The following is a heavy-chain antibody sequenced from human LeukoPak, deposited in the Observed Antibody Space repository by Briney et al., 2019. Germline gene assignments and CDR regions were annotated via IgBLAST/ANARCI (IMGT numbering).Heavy chain of an antibody. CDR2: ISSSSTFI. J-gene: IGHJ4*02. V-gene: IGHV3-21*01. CDR1: GFTFSTYS. D-gene: IGHD2-8*02. Sequence: PGGSLRLSCASSGFTFSTYSMNWVRQAPGKGLEWVSSISSSSTFIYYADSVKGRFTISRDNAKNSLHLQMNSLRAEDTAMYYCAGGDTGRFDHWGQGTLVTVSS. CDR3: AGGDTGRFDH.